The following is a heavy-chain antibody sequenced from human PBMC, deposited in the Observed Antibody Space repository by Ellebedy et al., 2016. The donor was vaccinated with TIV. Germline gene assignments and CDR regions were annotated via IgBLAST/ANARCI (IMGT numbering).Heavy chain of an antibody. J-gene: IGHJ6*02. CDR3: ARAILWFGESTQFEDYYYYGMDV. V-gene: IGHV1-8*03. D-gene: IGHD3-10*01. Sequence: AASVKVSCKASGYTFTSYDINWVRQATGQGLEWMGWMNPNSGNTGYAQKFQGRVTITADESTSTAYMELSSLRSEDTAVYYCARAILWFGESTQFEDYYYYGMDVWGQGTTVTVSS. CDR2: MNPNSGNT. CDR1: GYTFTSYD.